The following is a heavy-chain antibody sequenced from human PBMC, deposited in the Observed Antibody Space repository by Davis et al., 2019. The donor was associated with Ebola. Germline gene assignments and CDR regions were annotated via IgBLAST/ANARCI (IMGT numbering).Heavy chain of an antibody. J-gene: IGHJ5*02. CDR2: ASHYGTTT. V-gene: IGHV3-30*04. CDR3: AKDGGNQMSTHNWFDT. D-gene: IGHD3-16*01. Sequence: SLKISCATSGFPFSNYAMHWVRQTPDRGLEWVAVASHYGTTTFYEDSVKGRFTISRDISKSTLFMEMNSLTAEDTAVYYCAKDGGNQMSTHNWFDTWGQGTLVTVSS. CDR1: GFPFSNYA.